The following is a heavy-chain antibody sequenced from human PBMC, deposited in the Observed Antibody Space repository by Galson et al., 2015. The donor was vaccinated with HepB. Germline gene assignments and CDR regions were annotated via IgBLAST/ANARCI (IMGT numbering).Heavy chain of an antibody. CDR1: GFTFPIYW. CDR3: ARGLRVYYGAGSYLDY. D-gene: IGHD3-10*01. J-gene: IGHJ4*02. CDR2: IKQDGSEE. V-gene: IGHV3-7*03. Sequence: SLRLSCAASGFTFPIYWMSWVRQAPGKGLEWVANIKQDGSEEYYVDSVKGRFTISRDNAKSSLYLQMNSLRGDDTAVYYCARGLRVYYGAGSYLDYWGQGILVTVSS.